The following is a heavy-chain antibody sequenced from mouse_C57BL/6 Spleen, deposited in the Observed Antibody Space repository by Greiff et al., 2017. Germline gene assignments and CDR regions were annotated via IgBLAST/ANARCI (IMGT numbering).Heavy chain of an antibody. J-gene: IGHJ4*01. CDR2: IYPGDGDT. CDR1: GYAFSSSW. V-gene: IGHV1-82*01. Sequence: QVQLQQSGPELVKPGASVKISCKASGYAFSSSWMNWVKQRPGKGLEWIGRIYPGDGDTNYNGKFKGKATLTADKSSSTAYMQLSSLTSEDSAVYFCARRAYYYGSSYDAMDYWGQGTSVTVSS. CDR3: ARRAYYYGSSYDAMDY. D-gene: IGHD1-1*01.